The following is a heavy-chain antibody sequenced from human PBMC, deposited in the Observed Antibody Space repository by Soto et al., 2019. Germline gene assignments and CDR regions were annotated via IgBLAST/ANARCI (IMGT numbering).Heavy chain of an antibody. CDR3: ARDTSSSYRYYYYYGMDV. V-gene: IGHV4-4*03. CDR2: IYHSGST. J-gene: IGHJ6*02. D-gene: IGHD6-6*01. CDR1: GGSISSSNW. Sequence: LRETLSLTCAVSGGSISSSNWWSWVRQPPGKGLEWIGEIYHSGSTNYNPSLKSRVTISVDKSKNQFSLKLSSVTAADTAVYYCARDTSSSYRYYYYYGMDVWGQGTTVTVSS.